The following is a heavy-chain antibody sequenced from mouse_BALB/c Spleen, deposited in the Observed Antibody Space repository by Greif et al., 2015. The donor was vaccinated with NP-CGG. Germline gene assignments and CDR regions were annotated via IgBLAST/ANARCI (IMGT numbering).Heavy chain of an antibody. J-gene: IGHJ4*01. CDR3: AREGYRYDGGYYYAMDY. V-gene: IGHV2-9*02. Sequence: VMLVESGPGLVAPSQSLSITCTVSGFSLTSYGVHWVRQPPGKGLEWLGVIWAGGSTNYNSALMSRLSISKDNSKSXVFLKMNSLQTDDTAMYYCAREGYRYDGGYYYAMDYWGQGTSVTVSS. D-gene: IGHD2-14*01. CDR2: IWAGGST. CDR1: GFSLTSYG.